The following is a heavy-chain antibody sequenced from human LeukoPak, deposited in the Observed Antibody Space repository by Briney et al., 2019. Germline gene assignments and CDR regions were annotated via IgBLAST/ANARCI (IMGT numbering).Heavy chain of an antibody. CDR3: ARELPLPPSYGTTFGGTARYNWFDP. CDR1: GASIANYY. V-gene: IGHV4-4*07. D-gene: IGHD3-16*01. Sequence: PSETLSLTCTVSGASIANYYWAWIRQPAGKGLEWIGRLYVRGRTSSNPSLRSRLTMSIDTSTNQFSLTLSSVTAADTAVYYCARELPLPPSYGTTFGGTARYNWFDPWGQGILVTVSS. J-gene: IGHJ5*02. CDR2: LYVRGRT.